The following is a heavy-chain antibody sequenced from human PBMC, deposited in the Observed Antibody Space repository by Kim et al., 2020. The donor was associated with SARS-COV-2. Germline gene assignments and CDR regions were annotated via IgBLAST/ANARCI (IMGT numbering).Heavy chain of an antibody. D-gene: IGHD3-10*01. Sequence: SETLSLTCTVSGGSISSYYWSWIRQPPGKGLEWIGYIYYSGSTNYNASLKSRVTISVDTSKNQFSLKLSSVTAADTAVYYCARDLWDYYGSGSYYTYYYYGMDVWGQGTTVTVSS. V-gene: IGHV4-59*13. CDR3: ARDLWDYYGSGSYYTYYYYGMDV. CDR1: GGSISSYY. CDR2: IYYSGST. J-gene: IGHJ6*02.